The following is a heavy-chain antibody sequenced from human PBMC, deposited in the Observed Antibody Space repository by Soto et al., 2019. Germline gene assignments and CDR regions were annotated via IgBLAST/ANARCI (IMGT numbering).Heavy chain of an antibody. Sequence: PGGSLRLSCVASRFTFRSYAMSWVRQAPGKGLEWVSGINPSGSSTFYADSVRGRFTISRDNAKNILYLQMNSLRVEDTAKYYCVKEWTPRRAFDYWGQGTPVTVSS. CDR3: VKEWTPRRAFDY. J-gene: IGHJ4*02. CDR1: RFTFRSYA. V-gene: IGHV3-23*01. CDR2: INPSGSST. D-gene: IGHD5-12*01.